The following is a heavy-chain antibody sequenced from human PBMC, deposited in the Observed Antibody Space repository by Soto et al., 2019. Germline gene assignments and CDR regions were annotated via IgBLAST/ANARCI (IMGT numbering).Heavy chain of an antibody. Sequence: EVQLVESGGGLVQPGGSLRLSCAASGFTFSMYWMTWVRQAPGKGLEWVANIKQDGSEKYCVDSVKGRFTISRDKAKNSLYLQMNSLRVEDTAVYYCARVAATAATRYNWFDPWGQGTLVTVSS. J-gene: IGHJ5*02. CDR3: ARVAATAATRYNWFDP. V-gene: IGHV3-7*01. CDR1: GFTFSMYW. D-gene: IGHD6-13*01. CDR2: IKQDGSEK.